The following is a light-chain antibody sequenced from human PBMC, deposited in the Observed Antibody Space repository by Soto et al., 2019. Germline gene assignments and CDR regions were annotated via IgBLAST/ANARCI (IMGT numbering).Light chain of an antibody. CDR1: QSISSY. J-gene: IGKJ5*01. CDR2: AAS. V-gene: IGKV1-39*01. CDR3: QQYDNPSIT. Sequence: DIQMTQSPSTLSASVGDRVTITCRASQSISSYLNWYQQKPGKAPKLLIYAASSLQSGVPSRFSGSGSGTDFTLTISSLQPEDFATYYCQQYDNPSITFGHGTRLEIK.